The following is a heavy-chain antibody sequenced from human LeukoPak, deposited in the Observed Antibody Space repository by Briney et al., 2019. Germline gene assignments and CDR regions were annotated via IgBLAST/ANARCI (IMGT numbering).Heavy chain of an antibody. V-gene: IGHV3-66*01. CDR3: ARAGQWLPLVY. CDR1: GFTVSSNY. Sequence: GGSLRLSCAASGFTVSSNYMSWVRQAPGKGLEWVPVIYSGGSTYYADSVKGRFTISRDNSKNTLYLQMNSLRAEDTAVYYCARAGQWLPLVYWGQGTLVTVSS. CDR2: IYSGGST. J-gene: IGHJ4*02. D-gene: IGHD6-19*01.